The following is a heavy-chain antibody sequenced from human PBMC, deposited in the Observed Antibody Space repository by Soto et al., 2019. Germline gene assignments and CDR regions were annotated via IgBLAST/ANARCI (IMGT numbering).Heavy chain of an antibody. CDR3: AREDILTGPNNDY. D-gene: IGHD3-9*01. CDR1: GFTFSSYA. Sequence: QVQLVESGGGVVQPGRSLRLSCAASGFTFSSYAMHWVRQAPGKGLEWVAVISYDGSNKYYADSVKGRFTISRDNSKNTLYLQMNSLRAEDTAVYYCAREDILTGPNNDYWGQGTLVTVSS. J-gene: IGHJ4*02. CDR2: ISYDGSNK. V-gene: IGHV3-30-3*01.